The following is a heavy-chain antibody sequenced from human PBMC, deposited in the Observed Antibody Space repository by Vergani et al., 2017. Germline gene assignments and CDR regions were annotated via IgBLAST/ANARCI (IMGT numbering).Heavy chain of an antibody. CDR1: GYTFTSYY. D-gene: IGHD2-15*01. CDR2: INPSGGST. CDR3: ARDHIVVVVAATHNYYYYGMDV. V-gene: IGHV1-46*01. J-gene: IGHJ6*02. Sequence: QVQLVQSGAEVKKPGASVKVSCKASGYTFTSYYMHWVRQAPGQGLEWMGIINPSGGSTSYAQKFQGRVTMTRDTSTSTVYMELSSLRSEDTAVYYCARDHIVVVVAATHNYYYYGMDVWGQGTTVTVSS.